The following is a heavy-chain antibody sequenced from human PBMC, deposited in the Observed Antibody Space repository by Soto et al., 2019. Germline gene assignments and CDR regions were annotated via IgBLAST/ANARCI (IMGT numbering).Heavy chain of an antibody. J-gene: IGHJ4*02. Sequence: SETLSLTCTVSGGSISRYYWSWIRQPPGKGLEWIGYIYYSGSTNYNPSLKSRVTISVDTSKNQFSLKLRSVTVADTAVYYCARTYGGYYDYWGQGTLVTVSS. V-gene: IGHV4-59*01. CDR2: IYYSGST. CDR3: ARTYGGYYDY. CDR1: GGSISRYY. D-gene: IGHD2-8*01.